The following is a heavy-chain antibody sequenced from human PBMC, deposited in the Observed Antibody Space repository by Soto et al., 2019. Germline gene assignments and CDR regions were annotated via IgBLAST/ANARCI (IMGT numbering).Heavy chain of an antibody. CDR1: GFTFSSYS. J-gene: IGHJ5*02. CDR2: ISSSSSTI. D-gene: IGHD3-22*01. CDR3: ARDRFDYYDTSGYWRFDP. V-gene: IGHV3-48*01. Sequence: GGSLRLSCAASGFTFSSYSMNWVRQAPGKGLEWISYISSSSSTIYYADSVKGRFTISRDNAKNSLYLQMNSLRAEDTAVYYCARDRFDYYDTSGYWRFDPWGQGTLVTVSS.